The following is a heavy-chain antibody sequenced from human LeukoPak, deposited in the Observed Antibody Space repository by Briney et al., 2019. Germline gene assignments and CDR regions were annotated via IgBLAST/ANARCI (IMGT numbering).Heavy chain of an antibody. Sequence: SVKVSCKASGGTFSSYAISWVRQAPGQGLEWMGGIIPIFGTANYAQKFQGRVTITADESTSTAYMELSSLRSEDTAVYYCARERSGAVADAFDIWGQGTMVTVSS. V-gene: IGHV1-69*13. CDR3: ARERSGAVADAFDI. D-gene: IGHD6-19*01. J-gene: IGHJ3*02. CDR1: GGTFSSYA. CDR2: IIPIFGTA.